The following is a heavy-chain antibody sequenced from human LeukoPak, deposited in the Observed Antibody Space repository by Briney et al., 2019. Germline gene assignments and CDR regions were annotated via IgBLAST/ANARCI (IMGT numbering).Heavy chain of an antibody. CDR1: GDTVSSNRAS. CDR3: ARAVVANSYDYYGVDV. J-gene: IGHJ6*04. D-gene: IGHD2-15*01. Sequence: SQTLSLTCAISGDTVSSNRASWNWIRQSPSRGLEWLGRTYYRSKWYNDYAVSVKSRITINPDTSKNQFSLLLNSVTPEDTAVHYCARAVVANSYDYYGVDVWGEGTTVTVSS. CDR2: TYYRSKWYN. V-gene: IGHV6-1*01.